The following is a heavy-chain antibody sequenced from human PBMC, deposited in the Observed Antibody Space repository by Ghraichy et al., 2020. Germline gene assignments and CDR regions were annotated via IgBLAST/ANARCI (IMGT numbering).Heavy chain of an antibody. D-gene: IGHD1-26*01. Sequence: GGSLRLSCSASGFTFSTYAIHWVRQAPGKGLEYVSAISSSGSSTFYADSVKGRFTISRDNSKNTLYLQMSSLRAEDTAVYYCVTARDSRKWGYYYWGQGTLVTVSS. CDR1: GFTFSTYA. CDR2: ISSSGSST. CDR3: VTARDSRKWGYYY. V-gene: IGHV3-64D*06. J-gene: IGHJ4*02.